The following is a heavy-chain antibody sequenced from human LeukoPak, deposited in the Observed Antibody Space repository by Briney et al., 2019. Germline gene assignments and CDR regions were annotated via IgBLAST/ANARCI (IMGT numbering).Heavy chain of an antibody. J-gene: IGHJ3*02. V-gene: IGHV4-59*11. CDR2: ISYIGST. D-gene: IGHD4-17*01. CDR3: ARDLVTVTKGFDI. Sequence: SETLSLTCAVSADSFSSQYWTWIRQPPGKGLEWIGYISYIGSTNYNPSLKSRVTISIDTSKNQFSLKLSSVTAADTAVYYCARDLVTVTKGFDIWGQGTMVSVSS. CDR1: ADSFSSQY.